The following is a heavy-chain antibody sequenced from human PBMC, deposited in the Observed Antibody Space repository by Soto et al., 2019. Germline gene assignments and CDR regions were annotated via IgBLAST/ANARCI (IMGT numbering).Heavy chain of an antibody. CDR2: ITPICGTA. CDR1: GGTFSNYA. V-gene: IGHV1-69*12. CDR3: AQTLGLAVAGPGRFDL. Sequence: QVQLVQSGAEVKKPGSSVKVSCKASGGTFSNYAISWVRQAPGQGLEWMGGITPICGTANYAQKFQGRVTITADESMSTAYMELSRLRSEDMAVYYCAQTLGLAVAGPGRFDLWGRGTLVTVSS. D-gene: IGHD6-19*01. J-gene: IGHJ2*01.